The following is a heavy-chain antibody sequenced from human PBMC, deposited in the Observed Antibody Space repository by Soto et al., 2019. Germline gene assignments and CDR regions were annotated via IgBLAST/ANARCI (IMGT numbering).Heavy chain of an antibody. CDR3: ARTDRDFYGLDV. Sequence: EVQLVESGEGLVQPGGPLKLSCKASGFTFRNYDIHWVRHGTGKGLEWVSGISAAGDPDYADSVEGRFTISRENAQNSFFLQMNSLRVGDTAVYYCARTDRDFYGLDVWGQGTTVIVSS. CDR1: GFTFRNYD. J-gene: IGHJ6*02. V-gene: IGHV3-13*05. CDR2: ISAAGDP.